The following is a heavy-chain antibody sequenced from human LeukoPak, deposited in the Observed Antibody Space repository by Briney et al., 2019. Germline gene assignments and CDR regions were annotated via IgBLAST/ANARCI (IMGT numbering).Heavy chain of an antibody. Sequence: PGGSLRLSCAASGFSFSDYRMSWVRQAPGRGLEWVGNINQDGSQNSSVDSVKGRFTISRDNAKNSLYLQMNSLGAEDTALYYCAREVTASSFDILGQGTMVTVSS. CDR1: GFSFSDYR. CDR2: INQDGSQN. V-gene: IGHV3-7*01. D-gene: IGHD2-21*02. J-gene: IGHJ3*02. CDR3: AREVTASSFDI.